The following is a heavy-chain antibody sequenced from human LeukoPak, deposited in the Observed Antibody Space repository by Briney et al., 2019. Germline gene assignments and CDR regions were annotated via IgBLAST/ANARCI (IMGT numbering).Heavy chain of an antibody. D-gene: IGHD3-22*01. V-gene: IGHV4-4*07. CDR1: GGSISSYY. CDR3: ARDYYDSSGYYGVPRYYYYYMDV. J-gene: IGHJ6*03. CDR2: IYTSGST. Sequence: SETLSLTCTVSGGSISSYYWSWIRQPAGKGLEWIGRIYTSGSTNYNPPLKSRVTISVDKSKNQFSLKLSSVTAADTAVYYCARDYYDSSGYYGVPRYYYYYMDVWGKGTTVTVSS.